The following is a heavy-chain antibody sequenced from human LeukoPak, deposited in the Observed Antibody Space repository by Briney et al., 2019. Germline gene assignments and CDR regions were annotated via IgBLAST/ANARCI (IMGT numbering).Heavy chain of an antibody. J-gene: IGHJ1*01. Sequence: GASVKVSCKASGGTFSSYAISWVRQAPGQGLEWMGRIIPILGIANYAQKFQGRVTITADKSTSTAYMELSSLRSEDTAVYYCALTYYYDSSGYYFQYWGQGTLVTVSS. D-gene: IGHD3-22*01. CDR1: GGTFSSYA. CDR3: ALTYYYDSSGYYFQY. V-gene: IGHV1-69*04. CDR2: IIPILGIA.